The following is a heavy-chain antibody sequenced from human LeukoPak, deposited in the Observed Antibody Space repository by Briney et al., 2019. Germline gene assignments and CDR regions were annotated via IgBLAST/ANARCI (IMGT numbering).Heavy chain of an antibody. CDR2: IKQDGSEK. Sequence: PGGSLRLSCTASGFTLRDYWMTWVRQAPGKGLEWLANIKQDGSEKYYVDSVKGRFTISRDNTENSLYLQMNSLRVVDTAVYYCARDGDSSRCWSSYGMDVWGQGTTVTVSS. CDR1: GFTLRDYW. D-gene: IGHD6-13*01. CDR3: ARDGDSSRCWSSYGMDV. J-gene: IGHJ6*02. V-gene: IGHV3-7*03.